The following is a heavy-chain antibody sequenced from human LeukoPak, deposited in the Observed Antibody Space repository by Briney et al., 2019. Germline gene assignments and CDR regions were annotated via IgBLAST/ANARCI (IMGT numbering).Heavy chain of an antibody. CDR3: ARVGQWLVENDWFDP. CDR1: EYTFTAYY. Sequence: GASVKVSCKASEYTFTAYYVHWVRHAPGQGHEWMGWINPNSGDTNFAQNFQGRVTMTRDTSISTVYMELSRLRSDDTAVYYCARVGQWLVENDWFDPWGQGTLVTVSS. CDR2: INPNSGDT. J-gene: IGHJ5*02. V-gene: IGHV1-2*02. D-gene: IGHD6-19*01.